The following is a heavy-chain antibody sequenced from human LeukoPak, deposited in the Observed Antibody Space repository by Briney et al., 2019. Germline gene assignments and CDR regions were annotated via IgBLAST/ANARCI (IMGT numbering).Heavy chain of an antibody. CDR1: GYTFTSYY. J-gene: IGHJ6*02. V-gene: IGHV1-46*01. Sequence: ASVKVSCKASGYTFTSYYMHWVRQAPGQGLEWMGIINPSGGSTSYAQKFQGRVTMTRDTSTSTVYMELSSLRSEDTAVYYCALLESDTDYYYYYGMGVWGQGTTVTVSS. CDR3: ALLESDTDYYYYYGMGV. CDR2: INPSGGST. D-gene: IGHD2/OR15-2a*01.